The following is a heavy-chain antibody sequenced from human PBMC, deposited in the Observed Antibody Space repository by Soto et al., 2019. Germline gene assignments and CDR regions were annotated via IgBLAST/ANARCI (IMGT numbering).Heavy chain of an antibody. V-gene: IGHV4-4*07. CDR1: GASVSSYY. J-gene: IGHJ4*02. CDR2: IHSSGNL. D-gene: IGHD3-10*01. CDR3: ARDVGKNY. Sequence: SETLSLTCSVSGASVSSYYWSWFRQPVGKGLEWIGRIHSSGNLNYNPSLESRVTMSLDTSKNQFSLRLSSLTAADTALYLCARDVGKNYWGQGTRVTVSA.